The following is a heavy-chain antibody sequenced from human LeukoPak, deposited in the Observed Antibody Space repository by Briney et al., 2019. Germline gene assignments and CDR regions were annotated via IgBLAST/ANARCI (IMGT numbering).Heavy chain of an antibody. CDR2: ISAYNGNT. CDR3: ARGSIGDYVFDAFDI. J-gene: IGHJ3*02. Sequence: ASVKVSCKASGYTFISYGITWVRQAPGQGLEWMGWISAYNGNTNYAQKFQGRVTMTTDTHTSTAYMELRSLRSDDTAVYYCARGSIGDYVFDAFDIWGQGTMVTVSS. CDR1: GYTFISYG. D-gene: IGHD4-17*01. V-gene: IGHV1-18*01.